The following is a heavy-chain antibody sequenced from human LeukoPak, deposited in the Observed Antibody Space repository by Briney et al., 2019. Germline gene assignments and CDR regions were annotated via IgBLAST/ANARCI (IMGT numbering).Heavy chain of an antibody. CDR2: INPNIGAT. CDR3: ARDRVGSGWPRPFYFEN. V-gene: IGHV1-2*02. D-gene: IGHD6-19*01. CDR1: GYTFTGYC. J-gene: IGHJ4*02. Sequence: ASVKVSCKPSGYTFTGYCLHWVRQAPGQALEWMGWINPNIGATMYAQKFQGRVTMTRDTSISTAYMELNSLRSDDTAVYYCARDRVGSGWPRPFYFENWGQGTLVTVSS.